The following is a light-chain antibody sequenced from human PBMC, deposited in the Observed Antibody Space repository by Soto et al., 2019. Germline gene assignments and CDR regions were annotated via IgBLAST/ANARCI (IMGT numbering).Light chain of an antibody. Sequence: QSVLTQPPSASGSPGQSVTISCTGTSSDVGGYNYVSWYQHNPGKAPKVIIFEVTKRPSGVPDRFSGSKSGNTASLTVSGLQAEDEAEYYCSSFAGSSFYILFGGGTKLTVL. CDR1: SSDVGGYNY. CDR3: SSFAGSSFYIL. CDR2: EVT. J-gene: IGLJ2*01. V-gene: IGLV2-8*01.